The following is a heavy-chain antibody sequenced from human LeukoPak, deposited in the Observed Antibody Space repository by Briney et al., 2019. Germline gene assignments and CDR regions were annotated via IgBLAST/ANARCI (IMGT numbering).Heavy chain of an antibody. D-gene: IGHD6-13*01. J-gene: IGHJ4*02. CDR2: INPSGGST. V-gene: IGHV1-46*01. CDR1: GYTFTSYY. CDR3: ARDSAAAAATEGLDY. Sequence: ASVKVTCKASGYTFTSYYMHWVRQAPGQGLEWMGIINPSGGSTSYAQKFQGRVTMTRDTSTSTVYMELSSLRSEDTAVYYCARDSAAAAATEGLDYWGQGTLVTVSS.